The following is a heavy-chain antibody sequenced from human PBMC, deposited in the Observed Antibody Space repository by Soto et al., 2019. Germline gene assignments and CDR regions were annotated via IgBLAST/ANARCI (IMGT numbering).Heavy chain of an antibody. CDR3: ARDRSGSDAFDS. CDR2: IYSGGST. CDR1: GFTVSSNY. D-gene: IGHD3-10*01. J-gene: IGHJ3*02. Sequence: PGGSLRLSCAASGFTVSSNYMSWVRQAPGKGLEWVSVIYSGGSTYYADSVKGRFTTSRDNSKNTLYLQMNSLRAEDTAVYYCARDRSGSDAFDSWGQGTMVTVSS. V-gene: IGHV3-66*01.